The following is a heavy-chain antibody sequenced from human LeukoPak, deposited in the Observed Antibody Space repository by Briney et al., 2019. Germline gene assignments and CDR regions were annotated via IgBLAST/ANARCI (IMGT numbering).Heavy chain of an antibody. CDR3: ARQWVGRAFDI. D-gene: IGHD1-26*01. Sequence: SETLSLTCTVSGGSISSYYWSWIRQPPGKGLEWIGYIYYSGSTNYNPSLKSRVTISVDTSKNQFSLKLSSVTAADTAVYYCARQWVGRAFDIWGQGTVVTVSS. CDR1: GGSISSYY. CDR2: IYYSGST. V-gene: IGHV4-59*08. J-gene: IGHJ3*02.